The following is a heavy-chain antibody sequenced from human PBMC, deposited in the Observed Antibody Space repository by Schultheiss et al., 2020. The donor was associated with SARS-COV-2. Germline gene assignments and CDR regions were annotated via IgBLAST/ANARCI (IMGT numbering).Heavy chain of an antibody. D-gene: IGHD1-1*01. CDR2: INPSGGST. CDR3: ARSDWVHYFDY. Sequence: ASVKVSCKASGYTFIDYGISWVRQAPGQGLEWMGIINPSGGSTSYAQKFQGRVTMTRDTSTSTVYMELRSLRSDDTAVYYCARSDWVHYFDYWGQGTLVTVSS. CDR1: GYTFIDYG. V-gene: IGHV1-46*01. J-gene: IGHJ4*02.